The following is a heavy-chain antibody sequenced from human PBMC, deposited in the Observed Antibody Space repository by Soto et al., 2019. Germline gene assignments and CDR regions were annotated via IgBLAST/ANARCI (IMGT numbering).Heavy chain of an antibody. D-gene: IGHD6-13*01. J-gene: IGHJ5*02. CDR2: SYYSGST. CDR3: ARGDSSSWYLNWFRP. Sequence: SETLSLTCAVSGGSINSYYWSWIRQPPGKGLEWIGYSYYSGSTIYNPSLKSRVTISIDTSKKQFSLNLNSVTAADTAVYYCARGDSSSWYLNWFRPWGQGTLVTVSS. V-gene: IGHV4-59*01. CDR1: GGSINSYY.